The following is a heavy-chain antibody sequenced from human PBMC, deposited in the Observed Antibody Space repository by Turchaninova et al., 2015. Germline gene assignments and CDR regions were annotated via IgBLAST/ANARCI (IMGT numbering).Heavy chain of an antibody. CDR1: GYTFSDYY. V-gene: IGHV1-2*02. Sequence: QVQLVQSGAEVEKPGASVKVSCKTSGYTFSDYYIHWVRQAPGQGLECMGWINPKSGGTNYGQKFQGRVTKTMDTSSSTAYMALTSLESDDTAIYYCARLGGGGTMGDYWGHGTPVTVSS. CDR3: ARLGGGGTMGDY. J-gene: IGHJ4*01. CDR2: INPKSGGT. D-gene: IGHD3-3*01.